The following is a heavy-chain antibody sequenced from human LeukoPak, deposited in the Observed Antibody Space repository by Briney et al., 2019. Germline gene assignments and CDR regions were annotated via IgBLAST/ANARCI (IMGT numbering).Heavy chain of an antibody. CDR2: IRYDGSNK. CDR1: GFSFSSYG. V-gene: IGHV3-30*02. J-gene: IGHJ3*02. D-gene: IGHD4-23*01. Sequence: HPGGSLRLSCAASGFSFSSYGMNWVRQAPGKGLEWVAFIRYDGSNKYYTDSVKGRFTISRDSSKNTLYLQMNSLRAEDTAVYYCAKSLGGNWHDAFDIWGQGTMVTVSS. CDR3: AKSLGGNWHDAFDI.